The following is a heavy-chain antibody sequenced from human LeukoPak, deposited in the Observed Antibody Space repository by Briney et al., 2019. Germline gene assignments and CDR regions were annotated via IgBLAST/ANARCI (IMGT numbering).Heavy chain of an antibody. CDR1: GGSFSGYY. CDR2: INHSGST. CDR3: ARGVWWLESNY. D-gene: IGHD2-15*01. J-gene: IGHJ4*02. Sequence: SETLSLTCAVYGGSFSGYYWSWIRQPPGKGLEWIGEINHSGSTNYNPSLKSRVTISVDTSKNQFSLKLSSVTAADTAVYYCARGVWWLESNYWGQGILVTVSS. V-gene: IGHV4-34*01.